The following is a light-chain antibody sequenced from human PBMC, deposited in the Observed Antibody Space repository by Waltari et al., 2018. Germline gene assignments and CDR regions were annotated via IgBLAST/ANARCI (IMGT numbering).Light chain of an antibody. CDR2: AAS. CDR3: QQRSDWPPTWT. Sequence: EVVLTQSPATLSLSPGDRATLSCRASQSISIYLAWYQHKPAQAPRPLIFAASNRATGIPARFSGSGSGTDFTLTISNLGPEDSAVYYCQQRSDWPPTWTFGQGTKVEMK. CDR1: QSISIY. V-gene: IGKV3-11*01. J-gene: IGKJ1*01.